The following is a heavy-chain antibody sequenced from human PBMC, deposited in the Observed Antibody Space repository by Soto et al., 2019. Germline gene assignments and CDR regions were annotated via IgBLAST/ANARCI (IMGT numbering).Heavy chain of an antibody. J-gene: IGHJ4*02. CDR3: ARPYDFWSGYHFDY. CDR2: ISSSSSYI. D-gene: IGHD3-3*01. Sequence: EVQLVESGGGLVKPGGSLRLSCAASGFAFSSYSMNWVRQAPGKGLEWVSSISSSSSYIYYADSVKGRFTISRDNAKNSLYLQMNSLRAEDTAVYYCARPYDFWSGYHFDYWGQGPLVTVSS. CDR1: GFAFSSYS. V-gene: IGHV3-21*01.